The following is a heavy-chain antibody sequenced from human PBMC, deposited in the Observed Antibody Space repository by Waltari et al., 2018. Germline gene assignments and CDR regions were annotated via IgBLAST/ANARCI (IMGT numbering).Heavy chain of an antibody. J-gene: IGHJ4*02. CDR3: ASSYYYDSSGYRGYFDY. CDR2: IYYSGST. V-gene: IGHV4-59*01. Sequence: QVQLQESGPGLVKPSETLSLTCTVSGGSISSYYWSWIRQPPGKGLEWIGYIYYSGSTNYNPSLKSRVTISVDTSKNQFSLKLGSVTAADTAVYYCASSYYYDSSGYRGYFDYWGQGTLVTVSS. D-gene: IGHD3-22*01. CDR1: GGSISSYY.